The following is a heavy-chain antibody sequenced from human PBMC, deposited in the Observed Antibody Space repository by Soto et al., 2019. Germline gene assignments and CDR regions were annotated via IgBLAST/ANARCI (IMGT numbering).Heavy chain of an antibody. D-gene: IGHD2-2*01. Sequence: PWWSLRLSCSASVFTFTSHAMHWCRQTPGKGLEWVAAISYDEIDKKYASSVKGRFTVSRDNVKNTLSLQMNSLRPEDTAVYYCAKDSGYQLPDNYFYYGLDVWGQGTTVTVSS. J-gene: IGHJ6*02. CDR2: ISYDEIDK. V-gene: IGHV3-30*18. CDR1: VFTFTSHA. CDR3: AKDSGYQLPDNYFYYGLDV.